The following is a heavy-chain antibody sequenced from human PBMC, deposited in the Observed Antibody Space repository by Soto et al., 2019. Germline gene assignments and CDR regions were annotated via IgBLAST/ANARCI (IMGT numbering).Heavy chain of an antibody. D-gene: IGHD3-22*01. V-gene: IGHV3-43*02. CDR2: ISGDGGST. Sequence: GGSLRLSCAASGFTFDDYAMHWVRQAPGKGLEWVSLISGDGGSTYYADSVKGRFTISRDNSKNSLYLQMNSLRTEDTALYYCAKGSGRDYYDSRGYCSYYYGMDVWGQGTTVTVSS. J-gene: IGHJ6*02. CDR3: AKGSGRDYYDSRGYCSYYYGMDV. CDR1: GFTFDDYA.